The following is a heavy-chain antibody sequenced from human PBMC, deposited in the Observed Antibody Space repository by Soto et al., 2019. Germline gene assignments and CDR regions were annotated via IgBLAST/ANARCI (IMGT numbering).Heavy chain of an antibody. CDR3: ARGATHGSSWYFWFDP. CDR2: IIPLFGKT. Sequence: QVQLVQSGAEVRMPGSSVKVSCKASGGTFSTYPINWVRQAPGQGLEWMGGIIPLFGKTNYAQKFKCRVTITADESTSTAYMELSSLRAEDAAVYYCARGATHGSSWYFWFDPWGQGTMVNVSS. D-gene: IGHD6-13*01. CDR1: GGTFSTYP. J-gene: IGHJ5*02. V-gene: IGHV1-69*01.